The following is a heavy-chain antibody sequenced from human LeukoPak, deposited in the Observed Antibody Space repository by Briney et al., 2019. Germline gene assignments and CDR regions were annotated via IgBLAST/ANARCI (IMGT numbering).Heavy chain of an antibody. J-gene: IGHJ5*01. CDR2: ISDSGST. Sequence: PSETLSLTCTVSGGSIGTSAYYWNWIRQHPGKGLAWIGFISDSGSTLYNASLKSRISISSDTSKNQFSLKLTSVTAADMAVYYCARGRYSYGWNDSWGQGTLVTVSS. CDR1: GGSIGTSAYY. V-gene: IGHV4-31*03. D-gene: IGHD3-16*02. CDR3: ARGRYSYGWNDS.